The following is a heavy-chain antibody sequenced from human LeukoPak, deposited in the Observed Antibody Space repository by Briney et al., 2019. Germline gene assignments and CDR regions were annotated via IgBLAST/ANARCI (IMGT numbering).Heavy chain of an antibody. CDR1: GGSISTSNYY. CDR2: IFYSWST. Sequence: PSETLSLTCTVSGGSISTSNYYWGWIRLPPGKGLEWIGNIFYSWSTYYSPSLKSRVTISVDTSKNQFSLKLSSVTAADTAVYYCARKNRDYFDYWGQGTLVTVSS. J-gene: IGHJ4*02. CDR3: ARKNRDYFDY. V-gene: IGHV4-39*01. D-gene: IGHD3-3*01.